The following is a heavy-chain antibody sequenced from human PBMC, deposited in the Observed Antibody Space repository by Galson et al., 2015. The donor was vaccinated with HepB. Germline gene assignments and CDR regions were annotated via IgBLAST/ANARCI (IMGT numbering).Heavy chain of an antibody. J-gene: IGHJ4*02. CDR1: GFTFSNYP. V-gene: IGHV3-23*01. CDR2: VSGTTGIT. CDR3: AKGPDGRILVTDVSY. Sequence: SLRLSCAASGFTFSNYPMSWVRQAPGKGLEWVSSVSGTTGITNYADSVKGRFTISRDNSKNTLDLQMNSLRVEDTAIYYCAKGPDGRILVTDVSYWGQGTLVTVPS. D-gene: IGHD2-21*02.